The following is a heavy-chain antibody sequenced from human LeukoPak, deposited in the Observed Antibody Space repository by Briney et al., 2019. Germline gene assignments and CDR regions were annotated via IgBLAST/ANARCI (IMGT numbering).Heavy chain of an antibody. CDR1: GFTFSSYW. Sequence: GGSLRLSCAASGFTFSSYWMHWVRQAPGKGLVWVSHINGDGSTTSYADSVRGRFTISRDNAKNTVYLQMNSLRAEDTAVYYCAKGGSSSPRSTFDYWGQGTLLTVSS. CDR2: INGDGSTT. J-gene: IGHJ4*02. D-gene: IGHD6-13*01. CDR3: AKGGSSSPRSTFDY. V-gene: IGHV3-74*01.